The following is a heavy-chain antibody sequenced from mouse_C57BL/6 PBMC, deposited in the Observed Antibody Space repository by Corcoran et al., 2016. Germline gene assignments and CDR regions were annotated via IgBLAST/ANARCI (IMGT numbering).Heavy chain of an antibody. CDR1: GYTFTTYG. D-gene: IGHD1-1*01. V-gene: IGHV9-3*01. Sequence: QIQLVQSGPELKKPGETVKISCKASGYTFTTYGMSWVKQAPGKGLKWMGWINTYSGVPTYADDFKGRFAFSLETSASTAYLQINNLKNEDTATHFCARSSLYYYGSSYFAYWGQGTLVTVSA. CDR3: ARSSLYYYGSSYFAY. CDR2: INTYSGVP. J-gene: IGHJ3*01.